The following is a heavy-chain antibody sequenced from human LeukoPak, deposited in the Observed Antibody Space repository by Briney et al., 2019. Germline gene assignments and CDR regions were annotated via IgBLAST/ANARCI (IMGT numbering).Heavy chain of an antibody. J-gene: IGHJ5*02. D-gene: IGHD2-2*01. CDR1: GYSLSSGYY. Sequence: SETLSLTCAVSGYSLSSGYYWGWIRQPPGRGLEWIGSIYYSVSTHYNPSLKSRVTISIDTSKNQISLKLNSVTAADTAVYYCARHDGDCSTTSCLNWFDPLGQGTLVTVSS. V-gene: IGHV4-38-2*01. CDR3: ARHDGDCSTTSCLNWFDP. CDR2: IYYSVST.